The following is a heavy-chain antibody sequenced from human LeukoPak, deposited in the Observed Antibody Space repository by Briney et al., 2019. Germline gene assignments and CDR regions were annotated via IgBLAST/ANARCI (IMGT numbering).Heavy chain of an antibody. CDR3: ATTMDRGPGGHFVS. D-gene: IGHD3-10*01. V-gene: IGHV3-11*03. Sequence: GGSLRLSCAVSGLPYSSYYMSWIRQAPGKGLEWISYISDSGSYTNYADSVRGRFTISRDNAKNSLFLQMNSLRADDTAVYYCATTMDRGPGGHFVSWGQGTLVTVSS. CDR1: GLPYSSYY. J-gene: IGHJ4*02. CDR2: ISDSGSYT.